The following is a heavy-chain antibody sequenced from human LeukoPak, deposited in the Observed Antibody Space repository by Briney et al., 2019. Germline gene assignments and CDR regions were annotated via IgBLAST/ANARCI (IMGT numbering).Heavy chain of an antibody. CDR1: GFTFSSYA. V-gene: IGHV3-23*01. D-gene: IGHD6-19*01. Sequence: GGSLRLSCAASGFTFSSYAMTWVRRAPGKGLEWVSGISDSGGATYYADSVKGRFTLSRDNSKNTLYLQMNSLRADDTAVYYCAGAFSGWSPKFWGQGTLVTVSS. CDR3: AGAFSGWSPKF. J-gene: IGHJ4*02. CDR2: ISDSGGAT.